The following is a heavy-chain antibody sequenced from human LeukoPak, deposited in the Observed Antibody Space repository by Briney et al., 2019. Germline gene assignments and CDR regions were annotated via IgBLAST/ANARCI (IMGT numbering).Heavy chain of an antibody. Sequence: PGGSLRLSCAASGFTFSSYSMNWVRQAPGKGLEWVSYISSSSSTIYYADSVKGRFTISRDNAKNSLYLQMNSLRAEDTAVYYCASNLRYFDWNGGGRDYWGQGTLVTVSS. CDR1: GFTFSSYS. D-gene: IGHD3-9*01. V-gene: IGHV3-48*04. CDR2: ISSSSSTI. CDR3: ASNLRYFDWNGGGRDY. J-gene: IGHJ4*02.